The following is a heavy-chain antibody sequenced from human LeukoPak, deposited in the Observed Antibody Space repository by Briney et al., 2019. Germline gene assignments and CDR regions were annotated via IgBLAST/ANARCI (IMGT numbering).Heavy chain of an antibody. Sequence: GTSVTVSCKASGYAFSIYYMHWVRQAPAQGLEWMGIINTSGGSTSYAKKFQGRVTMTRDTSTSTVYMELSSLRSEATTVYYCARGPGGDSIDYWGQGTLVTVSS. CDR2: INTSGGST. CDR1: GYAFSIYY. CDR3: ARGPGGDSIDY. V-gene: IGHV1-46*01. J-gene: IGHJ4*02. D-gene: IGHD2-21*02.